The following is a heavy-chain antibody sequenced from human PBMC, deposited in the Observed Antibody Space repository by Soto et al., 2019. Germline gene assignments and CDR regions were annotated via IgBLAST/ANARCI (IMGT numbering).Heavy chain of an antibody. Sequence: QVQMVESGGGVVLPGRSLRLSCAASGFSFSTYGRHWVRQAPGKGLEWMAVISNDGSIKYYADSVKGRFTISRDNSKDTLFLQMNSLRGEDTAVYYCAKVVKADTMSSNFYYYSGMDVWGQGTTVTVSS. CDR2: ISNDGSIK. J-gene: IGHJ6*02. V-gene: IGHV3-30*18. D-gene: IGHD5-18*01. CDR1: GFSFSTYG. CDR3: AKVVKADTMSSNFYYYSGMDV.